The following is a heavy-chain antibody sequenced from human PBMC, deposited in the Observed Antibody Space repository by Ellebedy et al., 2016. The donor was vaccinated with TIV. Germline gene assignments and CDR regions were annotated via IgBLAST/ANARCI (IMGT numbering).Heavy chain of an antibody. Sequence: GESLKISCEVTGVNFSKFSLNWVRQAPGKGLEWVAFISADGDTIYYAKSVKGRFTISRDDADSSLSLQMNSLRGDDTAVYYCVAALDYWGQGTLVTVSS. CDR3: VAALDY. V-gene: IGHV3-48*04. D-gene: IGHD6-25*01. J-gene: IGHJ4*02. CDR1: GVNFSKFS. CDR2: ISADGDTI.